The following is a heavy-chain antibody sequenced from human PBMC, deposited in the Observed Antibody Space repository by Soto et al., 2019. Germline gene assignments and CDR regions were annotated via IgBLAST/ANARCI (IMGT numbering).Heavy chain of an antibody. V-gene: IGHV3-73*01. CDR1: GFTFSGSA. CDR3: TRLALDYYYYGMDV. Sequence: PGGSLRLSCAASGFTFSGSAMHWVRQASGKGLEWVGRIRSRANSYATAYAASVKGRFTISRDDSKNTAYLQVNSLKTEDTAVYYCTRLALDYYYYGMDVWGQGTTVTVSS. J-gene: IGHJ6*02. CDR2: IRSRANSYAT.